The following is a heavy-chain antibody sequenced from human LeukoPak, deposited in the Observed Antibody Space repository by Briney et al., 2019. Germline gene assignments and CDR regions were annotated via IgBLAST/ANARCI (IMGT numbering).Heavy chain of an antibody. CDR2: INSDGSNT. CDR1: GFTFSTYW. CDR3: ARDRRPGAHVFEI. Sequence: GGSLRLSCAASGFTFSTYWMHWVRQAPGKGLVCVSRINSDGSNTDYADSVKGRFTVSRDNAKNTLYLQMNSLRAEDTAVYYCARDRRPGAHVFEIWGQGTMVTVSS. V-gene: IGHV3-74*01. D-gene: IGHD1-1*01. J-gene: IGHJ3*02.